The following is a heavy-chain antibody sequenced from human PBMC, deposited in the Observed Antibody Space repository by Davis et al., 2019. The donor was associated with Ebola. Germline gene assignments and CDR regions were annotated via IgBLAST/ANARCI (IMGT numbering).Heavy chain of an antibody. Sequence: PGGSLRLSCAVSGFAFSSYAMSWVRQAPGKGLEWVSSISGTGGMTYYADSVKGRFTISRDKSKNTIYLEMNSLRAEDTAVYYCGKVGNIASRPSYYFDYWGQGTLVTVSS. J-gene: IGHJ4*02. CDR2: ISGTGGMT. CDR3: GKVGNIASRPSYYFDY. D-gene: IGHD6-6*01. V-gene: IGHV3-23*01. CDR1: GFAFSSYA.